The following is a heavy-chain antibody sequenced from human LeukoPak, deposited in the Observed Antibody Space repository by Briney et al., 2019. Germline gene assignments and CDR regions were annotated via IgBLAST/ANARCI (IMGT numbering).Heavy chain of an antibody. V-gene: IGHV3-30*18. CDR1: GFTFSSYG. CDR2: ISYDGSNK. D-gene: IGHD3-22*01. CDR3: ANHDSSGYFDY. J-gene: IGHJ4*02. Sequence: GRSLRLSCAASGFTFSSYGMHWVRQAPGKGLEWVAVISYDGSNKYYADSVKGRFTISRDNSKNTLYLQMNSPRAEDTAVYYCANHDSSGYFDYWGQGTLVTVSS.